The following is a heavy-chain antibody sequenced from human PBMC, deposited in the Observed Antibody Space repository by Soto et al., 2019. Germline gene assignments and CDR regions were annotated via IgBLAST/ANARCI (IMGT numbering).Heavy chain of an antibody. CDR2: ISAYNGNT. CDR1: GYTFTSYG. J-gene: IGHJ4*02. CDR3: ARVYYDYIWGSQALAFDY. V-gene: IGHV1-18*01. Sequence: ASVKVSCKASGYTFTSYGISWVRQAPGQGLEWMGWISAYNGNTNYAQKLQGRVTMTTDTSTSTAYMELRSLRSDDTAVYYFARVYYDYIWGSQALAFDYWGQGTLVTVSS. D-gene: IGHD3-16*01.